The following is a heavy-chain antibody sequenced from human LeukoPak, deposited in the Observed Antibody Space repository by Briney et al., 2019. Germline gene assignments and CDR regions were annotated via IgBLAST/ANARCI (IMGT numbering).Heavy chain of an antibody. D-gene: IGHD6-19*01. J-gene: IGHJ4*02. CDR2: ISGSGGST. CDR1: GFTFSSYA. V-gene: IGHV3-23*01. CDR3: AKGKSSGRYAATDY. Sequence: GASLRLSCAASGFTFSSYAMSWVRQAPGKGLEWVSAISGSGGSTYYADSVKGRFTISRDNSKNTLYLQMNSLRAEDTAVYYCAKGKSSGRYAATDYWGQGTLVTVSS.